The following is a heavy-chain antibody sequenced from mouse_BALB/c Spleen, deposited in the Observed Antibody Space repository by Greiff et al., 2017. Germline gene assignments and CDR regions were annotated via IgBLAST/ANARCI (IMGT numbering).Heavy chain of an antibody. CDR3: ARVFYGYDRYFDV. CDR2: ISSGGST. J-gene: IGHJ1*01. D-gene: IGHD2-2*01. V-gene: IGHV5-6-5*01. Sequence: EVKVVESGGGLVKPGGSLKLSCAASGFTFSSYAMSWVRQTPEKRLEWVASISSGGSTYYPDSVKGRFTISRDNARNILYLQMSSLRSEDTAMYYCARVFYGYDRYFDVWGAGTTVTVSS. CDR1: GFTFSSYA.